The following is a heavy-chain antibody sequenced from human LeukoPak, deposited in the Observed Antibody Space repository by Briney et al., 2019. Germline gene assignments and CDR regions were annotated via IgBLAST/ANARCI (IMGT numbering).Heavy chain of an antibody. Sequence: SVKVSCKASGGTFSSYAISWVRQAPGQGLEWMGGIIPIFGTANYAQKFQGRVTITADESTSTAYVELSSLRSEDTAVYYCASSVATRQHYYYYYMDVWGKGTTVTISS. D-gene: IGHD5-12*01. V-gene: IGHV1-69*13. CDR2: IIPIFGTA. CDR1: GGTFSSYA. J-gene: IGHJ6*03. CDR3: ASSVATRQHYYYYYMDV.